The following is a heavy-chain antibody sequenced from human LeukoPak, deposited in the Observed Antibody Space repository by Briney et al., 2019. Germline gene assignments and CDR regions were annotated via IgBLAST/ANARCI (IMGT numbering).Heavy chain of an antibody. D-gene: IGHD1-26*01. Sequence: GGSLRLSCAASGFTFDDYAMHWVRQAPGKGLEWVSGISWNSGGIGYADSVKGRFTISRDNAKNSLYLQMNSLRAEDTALYYCAKDSGSYSHLDYWGQGTLVTVSS. V-gene: IGHV3-9*01. CDR2: ISWNSGGI. J-gene: IGHJ4*02. CDR3: AKDSGSYSHLDY. CDR1: GFTFDDYA.